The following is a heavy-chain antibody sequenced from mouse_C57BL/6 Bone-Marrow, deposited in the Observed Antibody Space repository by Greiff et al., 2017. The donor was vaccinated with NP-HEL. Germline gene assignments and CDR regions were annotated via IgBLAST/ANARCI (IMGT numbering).Heavy chain of an antibody. CDR2: IWTGGGT. CDR1: GFSLTSYA. D-gene: IGHD2-4*01. V-gene: IGHV2-9-1*01. J-gene: IGHJ3*01. CDR3: ATSLYYDYDGFAY. Sequence: VQVVESGPGLVAPSQSLSITCTVSGFSLTSYAISWVRQPPGKGLEWLGVIWTGGGTNYNSALKSRLSISKDNSKSQVFLKMNSLQTDDTARYYCATSLYYDYDGFAYWGQGTLVTVSA.